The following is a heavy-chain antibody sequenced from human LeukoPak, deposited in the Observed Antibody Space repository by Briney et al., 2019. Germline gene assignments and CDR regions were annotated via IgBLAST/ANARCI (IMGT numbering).Heavy chain of an antibody. D-gene: IGHD3-10*01. Sequence: GGSLRLSCAASGFTFSSYAMHWVRQAPGKGLEWVAVISYDGSNKYYADSVKGRFTISRDNSKNTLYLRMNSLRAEDTAVYYCARGGGYFDYWGQGTLVTVSS. CDR1: GFTFSSYA. CDR3: ARGGGYFDY. V-gene: IGHV3-30-3*01. CDR2: ISYDGSNK. J-gene: IGHJ4*02.